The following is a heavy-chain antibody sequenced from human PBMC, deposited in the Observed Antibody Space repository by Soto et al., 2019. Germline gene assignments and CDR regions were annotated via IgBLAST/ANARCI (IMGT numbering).Heavy chain of an antibody. CDR2: IYYSGST. CDR3: ARGFQLTRSHDY. J-gene: IGHJ4*02. V-gene: IGHV4-39*01. D-gene: IGHD2-2*01. Sequence: SETLSLTCTVSGGSISSSSYYWGWIRQPPGKGLEWIGSIYYSGSTYYNPSLKSRVTISVDTSKNQFSLKLSSVTAADTAVYYCARGFQLTRSHDYWGQGTLVTVYS. CDR1: GGSISSSSYY.